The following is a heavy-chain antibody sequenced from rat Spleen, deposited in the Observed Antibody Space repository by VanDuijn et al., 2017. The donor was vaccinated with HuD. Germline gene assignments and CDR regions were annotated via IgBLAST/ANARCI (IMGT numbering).Heavy chain of an antibody. J-gene: IGHJ2*01. V-gene: IGHV2S12*01. D-gene: IGHD1-6*01. CDR1: GFSLTSNG. CDR2: ITTGGST. CDR3: TRGPPRDAVDYYYGYYFDY. Sequence: QVQLKESGPGLVQPSQTLSLTCTVSGFSLTSNGLSWVRPPPGKGLEWIAAITTGGSTYDNSALKSRLSISRDTSKSQVFLKMNSLQTEDTAIYFCTRGPPRDAVDYYYGYYFDYWGQGVMVTVSS.